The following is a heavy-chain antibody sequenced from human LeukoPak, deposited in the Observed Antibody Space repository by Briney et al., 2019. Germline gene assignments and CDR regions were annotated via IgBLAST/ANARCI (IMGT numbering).Heavy chain of an antibody. CDR1: GFNFRSYW. CDR3: AKAPYYYDSSGYLGYYYGMDV. CDR2: IKQDGSEK. D-gene: IGHD3-22*01. Sequence: PGGSLRLSCAVSGFNFRSYWMNWVRQAPGKGLEWVANIKQDGSEKFYVDSVKGRFTISRDNSKNTLYLQMNSLRAEDTAVYYCAKAPYYYDSSGYLGYYYGMDVWGQGTTVTVSS. J-gene: IGHJ6*02. V-gene: IGHV3-7*05.